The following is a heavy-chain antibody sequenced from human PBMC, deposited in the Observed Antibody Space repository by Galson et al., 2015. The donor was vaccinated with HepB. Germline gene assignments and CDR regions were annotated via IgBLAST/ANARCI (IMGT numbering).Heavy chain of an antibody. Sequence: QSGAEVKKPGESLKISCKASGYRFTNYWLGWVRQLPGQGLEWMGIIYPGDSDTRYSPSFQGQVTISADKSISTAYLQRISLKASDTAMYYCARRYCSTTSCYDDAFDIWGQGTMVTVSS. CDR1: GYRFTNYW. D-gene: IGHD2-2*01. CDR2: IYPGDSDT. V-gene: IGHV5-51*03. CDR3: ARRYCSTTSCYDDAFDI. J-gene: IGHJ3*02.